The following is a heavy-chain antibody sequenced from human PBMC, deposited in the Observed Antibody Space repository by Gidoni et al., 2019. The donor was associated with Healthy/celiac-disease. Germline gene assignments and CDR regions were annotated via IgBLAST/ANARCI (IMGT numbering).Heavy chain of an antibody. J-gene: IGHJ6*03. Sequence: QVQLQQWGAGLLKPSETLSLTCAVYGGSFSGYYWSWIRQPPGKGLEWIGEINHSGSTNYNPSLKSRVTISVDTSRNQFSLKLSSVTAADTAVYYCARGRWYCSSTSCYHYYYYYMDVWGKGTTVTVSS. CDR3: ARGRWYCSSTSCYHYYYYYMDV. V-gene: IGHV4-34*01. CDR1: GGSFSGYY. D-gene: IGHD2-2*01. CDR2: INHSGST.